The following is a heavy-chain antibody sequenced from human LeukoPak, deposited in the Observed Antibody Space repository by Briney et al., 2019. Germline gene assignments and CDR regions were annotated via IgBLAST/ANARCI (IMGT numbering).Heavy chain of an antibody. V-gene: IGHV3-15*01. CDR1: GFTFSNAW. CDR2: IKSKTDGGTT. D-gene: IGHD3-3*01. J-gene: IGHJ4*02. CDR3: TTLLKDFWSGYYTVFDY. Sequence: GSLRLSCAASGFTFSNAWMSWVRQAPGKGLEWVGRIKSKTDGGTTDYAAPVKGRFTISRDDSKNTLYLQMNSLKTEDTAVYYCTTLLKDFWSGYYTVFDYWGQGTLVTVSS.